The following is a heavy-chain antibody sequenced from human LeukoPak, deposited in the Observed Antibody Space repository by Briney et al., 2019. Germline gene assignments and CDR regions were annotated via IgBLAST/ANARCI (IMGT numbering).Heavy chain of an antibody. Sequence: ESGATLVKPTQTLTLTCTLSGFLLRPTTVGVGWIRQPPGMALEWLAVFYWDGGKIYNLSLKSRLAITKDTSKNQVVLTMTNMDPVDTATYDCVRTHSSGWYYAFDIWGQGTMVTVSS. CDR1: GFLLRPTTVG. D-gene: IGHD6-19*01. J-gene: IGHJ3*02. CDR3: VRTHSSGWYYAFDI. CDR2: FYWDGGK. V-gene: IGHV2-5*02.